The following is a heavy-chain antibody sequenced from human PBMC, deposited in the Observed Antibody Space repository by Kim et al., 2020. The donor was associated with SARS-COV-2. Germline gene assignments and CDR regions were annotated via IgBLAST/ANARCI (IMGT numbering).Heavy chain of an antibody. Sequence: SETLSLTCTVSGGSISSSSYYWGWIRQPPGKGREWIGSIYYSGSTYYNPSLKSRVTISVDTSKNQFSLKLSSVTAADTAVYYCARLAGTTEYYFDYWGQG. CDR2: IYYSGST. V-gene: IGHV4-39*01. D-gene: IGHD1-7*01. CDR1: GGSISSSSYY. CDR3: ARLAGTTEYYFDY. J-gene: IGHJ4*02.